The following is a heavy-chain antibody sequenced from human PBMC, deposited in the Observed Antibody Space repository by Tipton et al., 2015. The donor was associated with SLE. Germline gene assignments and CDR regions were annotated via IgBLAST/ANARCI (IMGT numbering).Heavy chain of an antibody. CDR3: ASTGVNYRRRAFDI. CDR1: GGSISSTFYY. CDR2: IYYSGGT. D-gene: IGHD5-24*01. V-gene: IGHV4-30-4*08. Sequence: TLSLTCTVSGGSISSTFYYWGWIRQPPGKGLEWIGYIYYSGGTYYNPSLNSRVTISADTSKNQCSLKLSTVTAADTAVYYCASTGVNYRRRAFDIWGQGTMVTVSS. J-gene: IGHJ3*02.